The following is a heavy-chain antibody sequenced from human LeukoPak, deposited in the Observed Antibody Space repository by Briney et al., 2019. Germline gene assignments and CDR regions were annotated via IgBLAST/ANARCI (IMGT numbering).Heavy chain of an antibody. Sequence: GASVKVSCKAAGYTFVSYGISWVRQAPGQGLEWMGWISGYNGNTNYAQKFQGRVTMTTETSTSTIYMELRRLRYDDTAVYYCARDRDPYYYDSSGYDDHWGQGTLVTDSS. CDR1: GYTFVSYG. J-gene: IGHJ4*02. V-gene: IGHV1-18*01. D-gene: IGHD3-22*01. CDR2: ISGYNGNT. CDR3: ARDRDPYYYDSSGYDDH.